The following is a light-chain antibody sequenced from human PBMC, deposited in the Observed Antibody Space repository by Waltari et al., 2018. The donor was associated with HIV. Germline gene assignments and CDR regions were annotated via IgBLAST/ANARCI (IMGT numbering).Light chain of an antibody. V-gene: IGLV3-19*01. J-gene: IGLJ2*01. CDR2: GLN. Sequence: SSDLTQDPSVSVALGQTVRITCQGDSLRSYYASWYQHKPGQAPFVVFFGLNKLPSGIRDRFSGSSSRNTAPLTITGARAGDDADYYCHSRDSSGFQVVFGGGTKLTVL. CDR3: HSRDSSGFQVV. CDR1: SLRSYY.